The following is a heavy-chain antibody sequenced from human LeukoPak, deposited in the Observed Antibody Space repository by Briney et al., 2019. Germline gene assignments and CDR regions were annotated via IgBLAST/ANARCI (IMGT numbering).Heavy chain of an antibody. J-gene: IGHJ3*02. CDR3: ARQYSSSWYAFDI. CDR1: GYSFTSYW. CDR2: IYPGDSDT. V-gene: IGHV5-51*01. Sequence: HGESLKISCKGSGYSFTSYWIGWVRQMPGKGLEWMGIIYPGDSDTRYSPSFQGQVTISADKSISTAYLQWSSLKASDTAMYYCARQYSSSWYAFDIWGQGTMVTVS. D-gene: IGHD6-13*01.